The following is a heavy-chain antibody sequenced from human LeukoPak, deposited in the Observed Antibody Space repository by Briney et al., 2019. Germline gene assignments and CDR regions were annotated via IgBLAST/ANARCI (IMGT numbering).Heavy chain of an antibody. CDR2: IIPIFGTA. CDR1: GGTFSSYA. D-gene: IGHD2-15*01. J-gene: IGHJ6*03. V-gene: IGHV1-69*06. Sequence: SVKVSCKASGGTFSSYAISWVRQAPGQGLEWMGGIIPIFGTANYAQKFQGRVTITADKSTSTAYMELSSLRSEDTAVYYCARRGYCSGGSCYYYMDVWGKGATVTVSS. CDR3: ARRGYCSGGSCYYYMDV.